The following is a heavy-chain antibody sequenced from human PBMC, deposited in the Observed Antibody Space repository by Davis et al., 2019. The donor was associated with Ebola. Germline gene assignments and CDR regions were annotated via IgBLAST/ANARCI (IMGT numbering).Heavy chain of an antibody. J-gene: IGHJ3*01. CDR2: IKRNADGATT. D-gene: IGHD2-21*02. Sequence: PGGSLRLSCAASGFTFSAAWMNWVRQAPGKGLEWVGRIKRNADGATTDSAAPVKDRFTISRDDSKNMLYLEMNSLKSEDTGVYYCTTDQRTGASGVWHAFDVWGLGTMVTVSS. CDR1: GFTFSAAW. CDR3: TTDQRTGASGVWHAFDV. V-gene: IGHV3-15*01.